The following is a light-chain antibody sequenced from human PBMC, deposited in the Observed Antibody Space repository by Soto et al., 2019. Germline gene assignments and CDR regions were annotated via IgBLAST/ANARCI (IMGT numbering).Light chain of an antibody. CDR3: MQALQTPS. V-gene: IGKV2-28*01. CDR2: LGS. Sequence: VMSQSPLSLSVTPGEPASISCRSSQSLLHSNGYNYLDWYLQKPGQSPQLLIYLGSFRAAGVPDRFSGSGSGTDFTLKISRVEAADVVVYYCMQALQTPSFGGGTKVEIK. J-gene: IGKJ4*01. CDR1: QSLLHSNGYNY.